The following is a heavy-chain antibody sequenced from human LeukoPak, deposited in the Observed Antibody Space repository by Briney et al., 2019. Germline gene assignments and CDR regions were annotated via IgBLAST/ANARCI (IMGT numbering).Heavy chain of an antibody. V-gene: IGHV3-21*04. J-gene: IGHJ4*02. D-gene: IGHD4-17*01. CDR1: GFTFSSYS. Sequence: GGSLRLSCAASGFTFSSYSMNWVRQAPGKGLEWVSSISSSSSYIYYADSVKGRFTISRDNAKNSLYLQMNSLRAEDTAVYYCAKGTMVTTYNWDHWGQGTLVTVSS. CDR2: ISSSSSYI. CDR3: AKGTMVTTYNWDH.